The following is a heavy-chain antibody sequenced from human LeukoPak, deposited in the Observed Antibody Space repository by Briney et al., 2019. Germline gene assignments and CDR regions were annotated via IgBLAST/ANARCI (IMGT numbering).Heavy chain of an antibody. V-gene: IGHV3-21*01. CDR2: ISSSSSYI. D-gene: IGHD4-11*01. J-gene: IGHJ4*01. Sequence: PGGSLRLSCAASGFTFSNYNMNLVRQAPGEGLEWVSSISSSSSYIYYADSVKGRFTISRDNAKTSMFLQLNRLRAEDTAIYYCARSPTVITFYFDYWGHGTLVTVSS. CDR1: GFTFSNYN. CDR3: ARSPTVITFYFDY.